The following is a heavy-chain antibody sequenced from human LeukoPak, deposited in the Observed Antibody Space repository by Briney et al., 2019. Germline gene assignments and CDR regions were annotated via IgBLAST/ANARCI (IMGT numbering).Heavy chain of an antibody. J-gene: IGHJ6*02. V-gene: IGHV3-23*01. CDR1: GFTFSSYA. CDR3: AKAPGYSNGPYYYGMDV. CDR2: ISGSGGST. Sequence: GGSLRLSCAASGFTFSSYAMSWVRQAPGKGLEWVSAISGSGGSTYYADSVKGRFTISRDNSKNTLYLQMNSLRAEDTAVYYFAKAPGYSNGPYYYGMDVWGQGTTVTVSS. D-gene: IGHD5-18*01.